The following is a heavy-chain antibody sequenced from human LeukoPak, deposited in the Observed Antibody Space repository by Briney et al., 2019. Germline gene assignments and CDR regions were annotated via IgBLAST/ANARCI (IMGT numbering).Heavy chain of an antibody. Sequence: SETLSLTCTVSGGSISSSSYYWGWIRQPPGKGLERIGSIYYSGSTYYNPSLKSRVTISVDTSKNQFSLKLSSVTAADTAVYYCARDGYSYGSYYYYGMDVWGQGTTVTVSS. CDR2: IYYSGST. CDR1: GGSISSSSYY. J-gene: IGHJ6*02. V-gene: IGHV4-39*07. D-gene: IGHD5-18*01. CDR3: ARDGYSYGSYYYYGMDV.